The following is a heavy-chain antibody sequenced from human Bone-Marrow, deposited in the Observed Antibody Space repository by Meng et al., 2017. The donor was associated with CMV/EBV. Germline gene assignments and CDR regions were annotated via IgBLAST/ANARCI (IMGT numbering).Heavy chain of an antibody. CDR2: IYYSGTT. CDR3: AGTISTNCCTFDY. CDR1: GGYISSSGHD. D-gene: IGHD2-2*01. Sequence: SGGYISSSGHDCTWLRQHPGKSLEWIGYIYYSGTTYYNPSLQSRLSMSVDTSENQFSLNLNSVTAADTAIYYCAGTISTNCCTFDYWGQGILVTVSS. V-gene: IGHV4-31*02. J-gene: IGHJ4*02.